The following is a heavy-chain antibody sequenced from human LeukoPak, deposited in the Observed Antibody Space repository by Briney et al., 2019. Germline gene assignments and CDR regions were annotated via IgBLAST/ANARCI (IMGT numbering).Heavy chain of an antibody. D-gene: IGHD4-23*01. V-gene: IGHV2-5*02. CDR1: GFSLSTSGVG. J-gene: IGHJ4*02. Sequence: SGPTLVKPTQTLTLTCTFSGFSLSTSGVGVGWIRQPPGKALEWLALIYWDDDKRYSPSLKSRLTITKDTSKNQVVLTMTNMDPVDTATHYCAHISSDYGGNSAFDYWGQGTLVTVSS. CDR3: AHISSDYGGNSAFDY. CDR2: IYWDDDK.